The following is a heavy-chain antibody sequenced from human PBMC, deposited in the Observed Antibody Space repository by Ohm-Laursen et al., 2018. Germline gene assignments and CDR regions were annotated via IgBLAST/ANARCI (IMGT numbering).Heavy chain of an antibody. D-gene: IGHD4-17*01. V-gene: IGHV3-7*03. CDR3: ARSIKDYGDYG. Sequence: SLRLSCAASGFTFNSRGMTWVRQAPGKGLEWVANITHDGQETFYVDSVKGRFTISRDNSRHTLYLQMDSLRAEDTAVYYCARSIKDYGDYGWGQGTLVTVSS. CDR1: GFTFNSRG. CDR2: ITHDGQET. J-gene: IGHJ4*02.